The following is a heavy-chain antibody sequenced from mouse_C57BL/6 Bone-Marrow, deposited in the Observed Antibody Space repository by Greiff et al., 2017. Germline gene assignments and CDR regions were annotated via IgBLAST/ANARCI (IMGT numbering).Heavy chain of an antibody. CDR2: IHPNSGST. D-gene: IGHD1-1*01. J-gene: IGHJ4*01. Sequence: QVQLQQPGAELVKPGASVKLSCKASGYTFTSYWMHWVKQRPGQGLEWIGMIHPNSGSTNYNEKFKSKDTLTVDKSSSTAYMQLSSLTSEDSAVYYCARDYGSRCAMDGWGKGTSVTVSS. CDR3: ARDYGSRCAMDG. V-gene: IGHV1-64*01. CDR1: GYTFTSYW.